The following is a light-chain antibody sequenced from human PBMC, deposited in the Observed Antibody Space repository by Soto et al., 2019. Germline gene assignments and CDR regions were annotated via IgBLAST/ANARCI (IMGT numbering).Light chain of an antibody. CDR1: QNIRNW. CDR3: QQSYSTPWT. CDR2: DAS. Sequence: IQMTQSRSTVSASVGDSVTITCRASQNIRNWLAWYQQKPGKAPKLLIYDASSLESGVPSRFSGSGSGTEFTLTISSLQPDDFATYYCQQSYSTPWTFGQGTKVDIK. V-gene: IGKV1-5*01. J-gene: IGKJ1*01.